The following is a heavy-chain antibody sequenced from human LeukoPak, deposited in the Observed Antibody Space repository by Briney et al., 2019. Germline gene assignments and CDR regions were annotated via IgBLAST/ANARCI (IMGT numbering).Heavy chain of an antibody. D-gene: IGHD5-24*01. CDR1: GGSFSGYY. CDR2: INHSGST. V-gene: IGHV4-34*01. CDR3: ARVIYGYWVDY. J-gene: IGHJ4*02. Sequence: SETLSLTSAVYGGSFSGYYWSWIRQPPGKWLEWIGEINHSGSTNYNPSLKSRVTISVDTSKNQFSLKLSSVTAADTAVYYCARVIYGYWVDYWGQGTLVTVSS.